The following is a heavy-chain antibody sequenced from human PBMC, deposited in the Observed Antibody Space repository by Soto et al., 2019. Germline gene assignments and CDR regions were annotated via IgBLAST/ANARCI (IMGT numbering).Heavy chain of an antibody. CDR2: TYYRSKWYN. CDR1: GDSVSSNSAA. Sequence: QSQTLSLPCAISGDSVSSNSAAWNWIRQSPSRGLEWLGRTYYRSKWYNDYAVSVKSRITINPDTSKNQFSLQLNSVTPEDTAVYYCARERGGIAARSKSYYFDYWGQGTLVTVSS. J-gene: IGHJ4*02. D-gene: IGHD6-6*01. V-gene: IGHV6-1*01. CDR3: ARERGGIAARSKSYYFDY.